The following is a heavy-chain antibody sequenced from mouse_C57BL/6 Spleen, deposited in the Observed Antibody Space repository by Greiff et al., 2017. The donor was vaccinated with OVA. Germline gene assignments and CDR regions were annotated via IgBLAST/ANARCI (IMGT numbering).Heavy chain of an antibody. V-gene: IGHV1-53*01. Sequence: QVQLQQSGTELVKPGASVKLSCKASGYTFTSYWMHWVKQRPGQGLEWIGNINPSNGGTNYNEKFKSKATLTVDKSSSTAYMQLSSLTSEDAAVYYCARGNYDGYYDFDYWGQGTTLTVSS. D-gene: IGHD2-3*01. CDR2: INPSNGGT. CDR1: GYTFTSYW. CDR3: ARGNYDGYYDFDY. J-gene: IGHJ2*01.